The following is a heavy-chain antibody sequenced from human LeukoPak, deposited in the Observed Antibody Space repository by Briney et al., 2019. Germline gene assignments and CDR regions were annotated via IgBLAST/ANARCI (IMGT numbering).Heavy chain of an antibody. D-gene: IGHD3-22*01. V-gene: IGHV4-34*01. J-gene: IGHJ4*02. CDR2: INHSGST. Sequence: SETLSLTCAVYGGSFSGYYWSWIRQPPGRGLDWIGEINHSGSTNYNPSLKSRVTISVDTSKNQFSLKLSSVTAADTAVYYCAREEGSGSSYGNWGQGTLVTVSS. CDR1: GGSFSGYY. CDR3: AREEGSGSSYGN.